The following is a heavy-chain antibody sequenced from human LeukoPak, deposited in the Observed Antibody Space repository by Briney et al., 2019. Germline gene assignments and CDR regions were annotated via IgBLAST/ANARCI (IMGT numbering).Heavy chain of an antibody. J-gene: IGHJ5*02. CDR3: ARVGDYYDSSGYYEDWFDP. D-gene: IGHD3-22*01. CDR1: GYTFTGYY. Sequence: ASVKVSCKASGYTFTGYYMHWVRQAPGQGLEWMGWINPNSGGTNYAQKFQGRVTMTRDTSISTAYMELSRLRSEDTAVYYCARVGDYYDSSGYYEDWFDPWGQGTLVTVSS. V-gene: IGHV1-2*02. CDR2: INPNSGGT.